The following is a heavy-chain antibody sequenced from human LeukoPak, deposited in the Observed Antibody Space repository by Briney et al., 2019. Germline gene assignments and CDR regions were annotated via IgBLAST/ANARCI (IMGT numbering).Heavy chain of an antibody. D-gene: IGHD2-2*01. CDR2: IDHSGIT. CDR3: ARRGPTVIVPATLIDY. V-gene: IGHV4-34*01. J-gene: IGHJ4*02. CDR1: GGSFSGYY. Sequence: PSETLSLTCAVYGGSFSGYYWSWIRQPPGKGLEWIGEIDHSGITNFNPSLKSRVTISVDTSKNRFSLKLSSVTAADTAVYYCARRGPTVIVPATLIDYWGQGTLVTVSP.